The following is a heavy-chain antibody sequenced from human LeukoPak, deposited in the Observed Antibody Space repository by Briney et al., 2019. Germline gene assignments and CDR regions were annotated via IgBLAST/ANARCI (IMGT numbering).Heavy chain of an antibody. V-gene: IGHV3-53*01. D-gene: IGHD3-22*01. Sequence: PGGSLRLSCAASGFTVSSNYMSWVRQAPGKGLEWVSVIYSGGSTYYADSVKGRFTISRDNSQSTLYIQMNSLRPEDTSLYYCARDPRGPTGYDRSGRDTFDYWGQGTLVTVSS. CDR3: ARDPRGPTGYDRSGRDTFDY. J-gene: IGHJ4*02. CDR1: GFTVSSNY. CDR2: IYSGGST.